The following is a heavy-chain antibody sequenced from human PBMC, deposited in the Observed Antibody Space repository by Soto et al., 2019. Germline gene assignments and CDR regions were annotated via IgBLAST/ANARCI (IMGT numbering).Heavy chain of an antibody. CDR1: GYTFTSYA. CDR2: INAGNGNT. J-gene: IGHJ4*02. V-gene: IGHV1-3*01. Sequence: QVQLVQSGAEVKKPGASVKDSCKASGYTFTSYAMHWVRQAPGQRLEWMGRINAGNGNTKYSQKFQGRVTIPRDTSASTAYMELSSLRSEDTGVYYCARGPVGPDGPGDYWGQGTLVTVSS. CDR3: ARGPVGPDGPGDY.